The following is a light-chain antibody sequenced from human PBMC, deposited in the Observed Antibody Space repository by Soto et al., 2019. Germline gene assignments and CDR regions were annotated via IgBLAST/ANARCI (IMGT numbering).Light chain of an antibody. CDR3: QQYYSTPYT. V-gene: IGKV4-1*01. CDR2: WAS. CDR1: QSVLYSSNNKNY. J-gene: IGKJ2*01. Sequence: DIVMTQSPDSLAVSLGERATINCKSSQSVLYSSNNKNYLAWYQQKPGQHPKLLIYWASTRESGVPDRFSGSGSGTDFTLTSSSLQAEEVAVYYCQQYYSTPYTFGQGTKLEIK.